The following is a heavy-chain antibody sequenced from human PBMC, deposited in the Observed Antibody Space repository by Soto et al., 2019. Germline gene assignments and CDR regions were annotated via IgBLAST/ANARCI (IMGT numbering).Heavy chain of an antibody. CDR1: GGTFSIYA. V-gene: IGHV1-69*13. Sequence: SVKVYCKASGGTFSIYAISWVRQAPGQGLGWMGGIIPIFGTANYAQKFQGRVTITADESTSTAYMELSSLRSEDTAVYYCASRQAQGYCSGGSCYHLFDYWGQGTLVTVSS. D-gene: IGHD2-15*01. CDR2: IIPIFGTA. CDR3: ASRQAQGYCSGGSCYHLFDY. J-gene: IGHJ4*02.